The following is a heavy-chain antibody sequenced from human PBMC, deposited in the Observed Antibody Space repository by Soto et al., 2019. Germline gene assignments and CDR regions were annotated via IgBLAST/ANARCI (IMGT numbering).Heavy chain of an antibody. V-gene: IGHV4-4*07. D-gene: IGHD2-15*01. J-gene: IGHJ4*02. Sequence: SETLSLTCTVSGGSISSYYWSWIRQPAGKGLEWIGRIYTSGSTNYNPSLKSRVTMSVDTSKNQFSLKLSSVTAADTAVYYCAREPSDCSGGSCHQGHDYWGQGTLVTSPQ. CDR2: IYTSGST. CDR1: GGSISSYY. CDR3: AREPSDCSGGSCHQGHDY.